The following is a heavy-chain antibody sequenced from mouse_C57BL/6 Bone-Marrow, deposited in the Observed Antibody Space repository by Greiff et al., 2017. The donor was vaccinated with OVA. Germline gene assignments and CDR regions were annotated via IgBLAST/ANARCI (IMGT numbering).Heavy chain of an antibody. J-gene: IGHJ4*01. CDR2: ISYDGSN. CDR3: AREGKGNCHYAMDY. V-gene: IGHV3-6*01. Sequence: EVKLMDSGPGLVKPSQSLSLTCSVTGYSITSGYYWNWIRQFPGNKLEWMGYISYDGSNNYNPSLKNRISITRDTSKNQFFLKLNSVTTEDTATYYCAREGKGNCHYAMDYWGQGTSVTVSS. CDR1: GYSITSGYY. D-gene: IGHD2-1*01.